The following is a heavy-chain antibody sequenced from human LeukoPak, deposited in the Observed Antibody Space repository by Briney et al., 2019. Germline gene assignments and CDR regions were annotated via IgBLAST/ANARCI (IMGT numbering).Heavy chain of an antibody. J-gene: IGHJ4*02. CDR3: AKDTGGYGDYGLDY. D-gene: IGHD4-17*01. CDR1: GFTFSSHW. V-gene: IGHV3-74*01. Sequence: GGSLRLSCAASGFTFSSHWMHWVRQTPGKGLVWVSRISSDASTTNYADSVKGRFTISRDNAKNSLYLQMNSLRAEDTALYYCAKDTGGYGDYGLDYWGQGTLVTVSS. CDR2: ISSDASTT.